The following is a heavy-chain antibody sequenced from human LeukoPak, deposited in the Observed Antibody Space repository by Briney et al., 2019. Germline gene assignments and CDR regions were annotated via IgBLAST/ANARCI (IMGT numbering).Heavy chain of an antibody. CDR1: GFIFSAYW. CDR2: INEDGGEE. J-gene: IGHJ4*02. D-gene: IGHD4-17*01. CDR3: ARDRFYGDYDPFDY. Sequence: GGSLRLSCVDSGFIFSAYWMAWVRQAPGKGPEWVANINEDGGEERYVDSVRGRFTISRDNTKNSLSLQMNSLRAEDTAVYYCARDRFYGDYDPFDYWGQGTLVTVSS. V-gene: IGHV3-7*01.